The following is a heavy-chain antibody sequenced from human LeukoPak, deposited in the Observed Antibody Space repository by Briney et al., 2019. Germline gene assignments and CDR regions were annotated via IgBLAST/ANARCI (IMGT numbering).Heavy chain of an antibody. CDR3: ARGAYSYGPQAY. CDR2: ITSRRTSI. Sequence: GGSLRLSCAASGFSFSTYTMNWVRQARGKGLEWVSSITSRRTSIFYADSVKGRFTISRDDAKNSLYLQMNSLRAEDTAVYYCARGAYSYGPQAYWGQGTLVTVSS. J-gene: IGHJ4*02. CDR1: GFSFSTYT. V-gene: IGHV3-21*04. D-gene: IGHD5-18*01.